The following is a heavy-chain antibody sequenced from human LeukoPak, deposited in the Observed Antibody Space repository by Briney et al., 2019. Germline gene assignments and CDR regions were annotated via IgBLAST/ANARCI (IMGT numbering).Heavy chain of an antibody. V-gene: IGHV4-4*07. CDR3: AREATVVGATII. D-gene: IGHD1-26*01. J-gene: IGHJ4*02. CDR1: GGSVTTYY. CDR2: ISTSGTT. Sequence: SETLSLTCTVSGGSVTTYYWSWIRQSAGKGLEWIGHISTSGTTTYNPSLRSRVTMSVDTSKNQFSLKLTSVTAADTAVYYCAREATVVGATIIWGQGTLVTVSS.